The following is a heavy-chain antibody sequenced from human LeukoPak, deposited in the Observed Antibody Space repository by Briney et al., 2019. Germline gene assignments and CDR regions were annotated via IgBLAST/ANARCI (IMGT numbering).Heavy chain of an antibody. J-gene: IGHJ3*02. CDR2: IYYSGST. V-gene: IGHV4-59*01. CDR3: ARGLVVMVTRAFDI. CDR1: GGSISSYY. D-gene: IGHD4-23*01. Sequence: SETLSLTCTVSGGSISSYYWSWIRQPPGKGLEWIGHIYYSGSTNYNPSLKSRVTISVDTSKNQFSLKLSSVTAADTAVYYCARGLVVMVTRAFDIWAKGQWSPSLQ.